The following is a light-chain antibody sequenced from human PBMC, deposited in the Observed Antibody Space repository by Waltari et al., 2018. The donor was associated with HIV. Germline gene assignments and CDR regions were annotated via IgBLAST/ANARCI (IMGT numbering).Light chain of an antibody. J-gene: IGKJ5*01. V-gene: IGKV3-20*01. CDR1: QSVTGHY. CDR2: GAS. Sequence: IVLTQSPGTLSLSPGEGAALSCTASQSVTGHYLAWYQQKPGQPPRVLIFGASSRATGIPDRFTGSGSGTDFTLTISRLEPEDSAVYYCQQYATSQSITFGQGTRLEI. CDR3: QQYATSQSIT.